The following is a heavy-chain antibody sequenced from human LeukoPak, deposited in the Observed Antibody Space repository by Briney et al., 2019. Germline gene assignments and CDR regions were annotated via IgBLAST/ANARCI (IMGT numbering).Heavy chain of an antibody. V-gene: IGHV1-18*04. J-gene: IGHJ4*02. CDR3: ARGADCTSTSCKFDY. CDR1: GYTFTSYY. Sequence: ASVKVSCKASGYTFTSYYMHWVRQAPGQGLEWMGWISAYSGDTHYAQKFQGRVTMTTDISTSTAYMELRSLRSDDTAVYYCARGADCTSTSCKFDYWGQGTLVTVSS. CDR2: ISAYSGDT. D-gene: IGHD2-2*01.